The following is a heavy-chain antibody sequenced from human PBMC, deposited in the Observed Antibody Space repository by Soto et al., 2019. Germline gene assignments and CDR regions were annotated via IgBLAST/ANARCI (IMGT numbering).Heavy chain of an antibody. D-gene: IGHD2-21*01. CDR2: IYYSGST. V-gene: IGHV4-59*01. CDR1: CGSISSYY. Sequence: KPSETLSLTCTVSCGSISSYYWSWIRQPPGKGLEWIGYIYYSGSTNYNPSLKSRVTISVDTSKNQFSLKLSSVTAADTAVYYCAREHIVVGRDWFDPWGQGTLVTVSS. CDR3: AREHIVVGRDWFDP. J-gene: IGHJ5*02.